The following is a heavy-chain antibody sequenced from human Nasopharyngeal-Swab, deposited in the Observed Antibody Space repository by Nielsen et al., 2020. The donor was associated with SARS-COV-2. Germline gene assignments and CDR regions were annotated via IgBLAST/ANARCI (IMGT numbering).Heavy chain of an antibody. D-gene: IGHD4-17*01. CDR3: ARSHDYGNHDAFDI. V-gene: IGHV3-11*04. CDR2: ISSSGSTI. CDR1: GFTFSDYY. J-gene: IGHJ3*02. Sequence: GESLKISCVASGFTFSDYYMSWIRQAPGKGLEWVSYISSSGSTIYHADSVKGRFTISRDNAKNSLYLQMNSLRAEDTAVYYCARSHDYGNHDAFDIWGQGTMVTVSS.